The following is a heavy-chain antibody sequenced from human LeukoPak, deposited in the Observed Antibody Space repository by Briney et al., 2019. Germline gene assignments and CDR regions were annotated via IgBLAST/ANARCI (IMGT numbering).Heavy chain of an antibody. CDR3: ARDFSDYVPFDN. CDR2: ISDEEDNV. J-gene: IGHJ4*02. CDR1: GFSFFAYR. Sequence: GGSLRLSCTASGFSFFAYRLLWLRQAPGKGLEWLAAISDEEDNVSYADSVRGRFTISRDNSKDTLFLQMNSLRVEDTALYFCARDFSDYVPFDNWGQGTLVSVSS. D-gene: IGHD4-17*01. V-gene: IGHV3-30-3*01.